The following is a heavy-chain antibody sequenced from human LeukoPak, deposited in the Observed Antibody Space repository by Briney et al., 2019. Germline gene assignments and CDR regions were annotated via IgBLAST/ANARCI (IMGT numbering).Heavy chain of an antibody. V-gene: IGHV3-30*02. CDR1: GFIFSSYG. CDR3: AKGGVGYYDSSGYYYLGHFDY. J-gene: IGHJ4*02. D-gene: IGHD3-22*01. Sequence: GGSLRLSCAASGFIFSSYGMHWVRQAPGKGLEWVAFIRYDGSKKYYADSVKGRFTISRDNSKNTLYLQMNSLRAEDTAVYYCAKGGVGYYDSSGYYYLGHFDYWGQGTLVTVSS. CDR2: IRYDGSKK.